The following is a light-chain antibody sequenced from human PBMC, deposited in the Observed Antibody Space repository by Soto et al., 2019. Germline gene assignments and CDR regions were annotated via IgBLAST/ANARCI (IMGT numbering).Light chain of an antibody. CDR1: SSDVGGYNY. Sequence: QSALTQPPSASGSPGQSVTISCTGTSSDVGGYNYVSWYQQHPGKAPKLMIYEVSKRPSGVPDRFSGSKSGNTASLTVSGLQAEDEADYYCSSYTSISTYVFGTGTKLTV. V-gene: IGLV2-8*01. J-gene: IGLJ1*01. CDR2: EVS. CDR3: SSYTSISTYV.